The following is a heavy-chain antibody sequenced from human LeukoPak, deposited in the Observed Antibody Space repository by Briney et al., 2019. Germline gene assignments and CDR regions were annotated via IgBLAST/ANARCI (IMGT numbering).Heavy chain of an antibody. CDR1: GFTFSSYS. Sequence: GGSLRLSCAASGFTFSSYSMNWVRQAQGKGLEWVSSISSIISYIYYADSVKGRFTISRDNAKNSLYLQMNSLRAEDTAVYYCARGGSLVSWGQGTLVTVSS. V-gene: IGHV3-21*01. CDR3: ARGGSLVS. J-gene: IGHJ4*02. D-gene: IGHD2-8*02. CDR2: ISSIISYI.